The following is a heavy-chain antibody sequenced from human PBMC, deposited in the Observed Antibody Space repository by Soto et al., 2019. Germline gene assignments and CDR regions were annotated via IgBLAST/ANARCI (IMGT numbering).Heavy chain of an antibody. V-gene: IGHV3-23*01. D-gene: IGHD3-22*01. CDR3: AKDLSSLGWLALGAPFDS. CDR2: ISANGRNA. Sequence: GGSMRLSCAASGLTFNNYAMNWIRKAPGKGLEWLSSISANGRNAYYADSVKGRFTISRDRSKNTLYLQLDSLRVEDTAIYFCAKDLSSLGWLALGAPFDSCGQGTLVTGSS. CDR1: GLTFNNYA. J-gene: IGHJ4*02.